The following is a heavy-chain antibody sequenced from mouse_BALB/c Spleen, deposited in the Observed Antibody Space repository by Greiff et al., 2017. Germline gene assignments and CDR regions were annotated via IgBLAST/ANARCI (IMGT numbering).Heavy chain of an antibody. CDR1: GFTFSSYG. CDR3: ARVDGYYGAMDY. CDR2: INSNGGST. Sequence: EVMLVESGGGLVQPGGSLKLSCAASGFTFSSYGMSWVRQTPDKRLELVATINSNGGSTYYPDSVKGRFTISRDNAKNTLYLQMSSLKSEDTAMYYCARVDGYYGAMDYWGQGTSVTVSS. J-gene: IGHJ4*01. D-gene: IGHD2-3*01. V-gene: IGHV5-6-3*01.